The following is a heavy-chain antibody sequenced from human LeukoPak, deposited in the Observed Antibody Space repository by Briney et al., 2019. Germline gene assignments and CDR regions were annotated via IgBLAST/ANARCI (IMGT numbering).Heavy chain of an antibody. J-gene: IGHJ3*02. D-gene: IGHD6-13*01. CDR3: AKLSEGIAAAGADDAFDI. CDR1: GFTVDDYA. Sequence: PGGSLRLSCAASGFTVDDYAMHWVRQAPGKGLEWVSGISWNSGSIGYADSVKGRFTISRDNAKNSLYLQMNSLRAEDTALYYCAKLSEGIAAAGADDAFDIWGQGTMVTVSS. V-gene: IGHV3-9*01. CDR2: ISWNSGSI.